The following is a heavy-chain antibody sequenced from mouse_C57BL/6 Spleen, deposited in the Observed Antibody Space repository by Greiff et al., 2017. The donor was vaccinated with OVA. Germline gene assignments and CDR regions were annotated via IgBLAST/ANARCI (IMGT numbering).Heavy chain of an antibody. V-gene: IGHV1-82*01. Sequence: VQLQQSGPELVKPGASVKISCKASGYAFSSSWMNWVKQRPGKGLEWIGRIYPGDGDTKYNGKFKGKATLTADKSSSTAYMQLSSLTSEDSAVYFCAREDYDYDGGYYFDYWGQGTTLTVSS. CDR1: GYAFSSSW. J-gene: IGHJ2*01. CDR2: IYPGDGDT. D-gene: IGHD2-4*01. CDR3: AREDYDYDGGYYFDY.